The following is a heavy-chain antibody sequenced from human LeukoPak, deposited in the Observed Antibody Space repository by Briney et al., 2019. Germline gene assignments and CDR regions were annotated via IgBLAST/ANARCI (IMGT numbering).Heavy chain of an antibody. CDR2: INPNSGAT. CDR3: ATGVNFDY. V-gene: IGHV1-2*02. Sequence: GASVKVSCKASGYTFIDYYMHWVRQAPGQGLEWMGWINPNSGATNYAQKFQGRVTMTRDTSITTAYMELSSLRSDDTAIFYCATGVNFDYWGQGTLVSVSS. CDR1: GYTFIDYY. J-gene: IGHJ4*02.